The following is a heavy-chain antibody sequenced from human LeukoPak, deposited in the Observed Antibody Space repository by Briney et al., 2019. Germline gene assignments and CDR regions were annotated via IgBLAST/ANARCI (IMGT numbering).Heavy chain of an antibody. J-gene: IGHJ6*02. CDR1: VCIFSSYC. CDR3: ANRAVADPVTDYGMDV. CDR2: ISYDGSNK. Sequence: GGCLRLSCAASVCIFSSYCMHWVRKAPGKGLEWVAVISYDGSNKYYADSVKGRFTISRDNSKNTLYLQMNSLRAEDTAVYYCANRAVADPVTDYGMDVWGQGTTVTVSS. D-gene: IGHD6-19*01. V-gene: IGHV3-30*19.